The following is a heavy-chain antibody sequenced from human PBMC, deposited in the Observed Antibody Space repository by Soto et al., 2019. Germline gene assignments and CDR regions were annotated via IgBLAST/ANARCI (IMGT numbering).Heavy chain of an antibody. D-gene: IGHD2-2*01. Sequence: SETLSLTCSVSGGSINSGNYYWSWIRQHPGKGLEWIGYISYSGSAHYNPSLRSRVFISVDTSRNQFSLKLSSVTAADTAVYYCARRRCTTTTCFDPWGQGTLVTVSS. J-gene: IGHJ5*02. CDR2: ISYSGSA. CDR1: GGSINSGNYY. CDR3: ARRRCTTTTCFDP. V-gene: IGHV4-31*03.